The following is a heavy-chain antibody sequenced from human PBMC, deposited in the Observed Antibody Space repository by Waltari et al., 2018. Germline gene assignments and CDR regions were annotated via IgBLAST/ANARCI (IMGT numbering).Heavy chain of an antibody. V-gene: IGHV4-30-4*08. CDR2: IYYSGGT. D-gene: IGHD4-17*01. J-gene: IGHJ4*02. Sequence: QVQLQESGPGLVKPSQTLSLTCTVSGGSISSGDYYWSWIRQPPGKGLEWNGYIYYSGGTYYNPSLKSRVTISVDTSKNQFSLKLSSVTAADTAVYYCARGGGYYGDYPPFDYWGQGTLVTVSS. CDR3: ARGGGYYGDYPPFDY. CDR1: GGSISSGDYY.